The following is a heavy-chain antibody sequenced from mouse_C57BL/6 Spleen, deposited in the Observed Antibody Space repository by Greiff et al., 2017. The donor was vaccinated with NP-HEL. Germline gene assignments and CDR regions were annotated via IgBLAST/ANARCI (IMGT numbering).Heavy chain of an antibody. CDR2: INPNNGGT. J-gene: IGHJ4*01. D-gene: IGHD1-1*01. V-gene: IGHV1-18*01. CDR1: GYTFTDYN. Sequence: EVQLQQSGPELVKPGASVKIPCKASGYTFTDYNMDWVKQSHGKSLEWIGDINPNNGGTIYNQKFKGKATLTVDKSSSTAYMELRSLTSEDTAVYYCARSDYYGSSYHYYAMDYWGQGTSVTVSS. CDR3: ARSDYYGSSYHYYAMDY.